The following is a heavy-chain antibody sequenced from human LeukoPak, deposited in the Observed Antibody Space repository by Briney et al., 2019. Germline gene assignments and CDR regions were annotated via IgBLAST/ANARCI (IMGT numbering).Heavy chain of an antibody. J-gene: IGHJ4*02. V-gene: IGHV3-74*01. CDR2: INTDGSST. CDR1: GFTFSNCW. CDR3: ASGPRDILTGYPPPSDY. D-gene: IGHD3-9*01. Sequence: GGSLRLSCAASGFTFSNCWMFWVRQAPGKGLVWVSRINTDGSSTTYADSVKGRFTISRDNAKNTLYLQMNSLRAEDTAVYYCASGPRDILTGYPPPSDYWGQGTLVTVSS.